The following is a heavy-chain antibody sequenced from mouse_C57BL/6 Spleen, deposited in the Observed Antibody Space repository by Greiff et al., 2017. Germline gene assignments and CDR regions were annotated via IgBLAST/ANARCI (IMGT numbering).Heavy chain of an antibody. D-gene: IGHD1-1*01. Sequence: VQLKESGPELVKPGASVKISCKASGYSFTDYNMNWVKQSNGKSLEWIGVINPNDGTTSYNQKFKGKATLTVDQSSSTAYMQLNSLTSEDSAVYYCARGVGGSSSDWYFDVWGTGTTVTVSS. V-gene: IGHV1-39*01. J-gene: IGHJ1*03. CDR2: INPNDGTT. CDR1: GYSFTDYN. CDR3: ARGVGGSSSDWYFDV.